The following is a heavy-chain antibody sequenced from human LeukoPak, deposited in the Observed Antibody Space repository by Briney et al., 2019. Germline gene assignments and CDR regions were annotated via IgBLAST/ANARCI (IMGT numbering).Heavy chain of an antibody. D-gene: IGHD2-2*01. J-gene: IGHJ5*02. CDR2: FDPEDGET. CDR3: ATVGHCSSTSCYWAWFDP. V-gene: IGHV1-24*01. Sequence: ASVKVSCKVSGYTLTELSMHWVRQAPGKGLEWMGGFDPEDGETIYAQKFQGRVTMTEDTSTDTAYMELSSLRSEDTAVYYCATVGHCSSTSCYWAWFDPWGQGTLVTVSS. CDR1: GYTLTELS.